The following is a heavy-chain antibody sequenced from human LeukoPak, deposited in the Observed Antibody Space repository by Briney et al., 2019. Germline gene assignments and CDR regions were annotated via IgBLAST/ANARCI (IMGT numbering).Heavy chain of an antibody. CDR1: GFTFSSYA. CDR3: AKNTLDYYYESSGFYFDY. V-gene: IGHV3-30-3*02. CDR2: VSYDGSNK. J-gene: IGHJ4*02. D-gene: IGHD3-22*01. Sequence: PGGSLRLSCAASGFTFSSYAMHWVRQAPGKGLEWVAVVSYDGSNKYYADSVKGRFTISRDNSKNTLYLQMNSLRAEDTAVYYCAKNTLDYYYESSGFYFDYWGQGTLVTVSS.